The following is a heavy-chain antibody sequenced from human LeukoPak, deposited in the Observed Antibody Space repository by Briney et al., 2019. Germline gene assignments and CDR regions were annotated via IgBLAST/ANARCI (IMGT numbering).Heavy chain of an antibody. CDR2: INHSGST. J-gene: IGHJ4*02. CDR3: ARLSGGWGCADY. V-gene: IGHV4-34*01. D-gene: IGHD2-15*01. Sequence: SETLSLTCAVYGGSFSGYYWSWIRQPPGKGLEWIGEINHSGSTNYNPSLKSRVTISVDTSKNQFSLKLRSVTAADTAVYYCARLSGGWGCADYWGQGTLVTVSS. CDR1: GGSFSGYY.